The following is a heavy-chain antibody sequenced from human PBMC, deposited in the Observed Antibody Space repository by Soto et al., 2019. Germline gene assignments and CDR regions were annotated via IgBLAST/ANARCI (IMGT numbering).Heavy chain of an antibody. CDR1: GFTFSAYA. Sequence: HPGGSLRLSCTASGFTFSAYAMHWVRQAPGKGLEWVSGISWNSGSIGYADSVKGRFTISRDNAKNSLYLQMNSLRAEDTALYYCAKDNLPAASPTRLDVYGMDVWGQGTTVTVSS. J-gene: IGHJ6*02. CDR3: AKDNLPAASPTRLDVYGMDV. V-gene: IGHV3-9*01. D-gene: IGHD2-2*01. CDR2: ISWNSGSI.